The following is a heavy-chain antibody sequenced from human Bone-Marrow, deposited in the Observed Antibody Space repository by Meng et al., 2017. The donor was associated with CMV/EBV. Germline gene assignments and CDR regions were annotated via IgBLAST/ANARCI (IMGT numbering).Heavy chain of an antibody. D-gene: IGHD6-13*01. CDR2: ISSSSTI. V-gene: IGHV3-69-1*01. J-gene: IGHJ6*02. CDR1: GFTFSDYY. CDR3: ARGLHPGSSWYYGMDV. Sequence: GGSLRLSCAASGFTFSDYYMNWVRQAPGKGLEWVSSISSSSTIYYADSVKGRFTISRDNAKNSLYLQMNSLRAEDTAVYYCARGLHPGSSWYYGMDVWGQGTTVTVSS.